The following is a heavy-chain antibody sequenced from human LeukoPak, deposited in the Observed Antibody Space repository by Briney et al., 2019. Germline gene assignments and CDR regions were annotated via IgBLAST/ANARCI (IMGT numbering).Heavy chain of an antibody. CDR2: IKQDGSEK. Sequence: GGSLRLSCAASGFTFSTYWMSWVRQAPGKGLEWVANIKQDGSEKHYGDSVRGRFTISRDNAKNPLYLQMNSLRAEDTAFYFCARDTYDSSGYHFYYMDVWGKGTTVIVSS. V-gene: IGHV3-7*01. D-gene: IGHD3-22*01. J-gene: IGHJ6*03. CDR3: ARDTYDSSGYHFYYMDV. CDR1: GFTFSTYW.